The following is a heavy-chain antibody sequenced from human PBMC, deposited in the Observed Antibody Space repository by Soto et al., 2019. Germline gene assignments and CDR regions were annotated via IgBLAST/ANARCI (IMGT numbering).Heavy chain of an antibody. D-gene: IGHD2-2*01. J-gene: IGHJ4*02. V-gene: IGHV4-34*01. CDR3: ARGSDIVVVPAAIPFDY. CDR2: INHSGST. CDR1: GGSFSGYY. Sequence: QVQLQQWGAGLLKPSETLSLTCAVYGGSFSGYYWSWIRQPPGKGLEWIGEINHSGSTNYNPSLKSRVTISVDTYKNQFSLKLSSVTAADTAVYYCARGSDIVVVPAAIPFDYWGQGTLVTVSS.